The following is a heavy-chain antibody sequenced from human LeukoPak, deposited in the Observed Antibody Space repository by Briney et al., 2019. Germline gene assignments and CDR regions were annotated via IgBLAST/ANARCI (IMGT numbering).Heavy chain of an antibody. D-gene: IGHD2-8*02. V-gene: IGHV3-30*18. CDR2: ISFDGSNK. J-gene: IGHJ5*02. CDR3: AKDHYDTGGTYSFDP. Sequence: PGGSVRLSCADSGFTFSSYGMHWVRQAPGKGLEWVAVISFDGSNKYYADSVKGRFTISRDNSKNRLYLQMNSLRAEDTAVYYCAKDHYDTGGTYSFDPWGQGTLVTVSS. CDR1: GFTFSSYG.